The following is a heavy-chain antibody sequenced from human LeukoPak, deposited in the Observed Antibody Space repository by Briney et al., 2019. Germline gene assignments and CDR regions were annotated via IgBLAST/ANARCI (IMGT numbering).Heavy chain of an antibody. D-gene: IGHD2-21*02. CDR2: VSGSGGST. J-gene: IGHJ4*02. V-gene: IGHV3-23*01. Sequence: GGSLRLSCAASGFTFSNYAMSWVRQAPGKGLEWVSEVSGSGGSTYYADSVKGRFTISRDNSKDTLYLQMNSLRAEDTAVYYCAKDWGDIVVVTAPDYWGQGTLVTVSS. CDR3: AKDWGDIVVVTAPDY. CDR1: GFTFSNYA.